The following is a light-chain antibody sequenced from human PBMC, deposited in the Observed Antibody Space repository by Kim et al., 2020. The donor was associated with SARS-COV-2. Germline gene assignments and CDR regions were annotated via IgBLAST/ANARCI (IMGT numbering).Light chain of an antibody. CDR3: TSYAGSNNLDV. J-gene: IGLJ1*01. V-gene: IGLV2-8*01. CDR2: EVN. Sequence: SIPTSCTGTSRAIDAYKYVSWYQQHPGKAPKLMIDEVNRRPSGVPDRFSGSKSGNTASLTVSGLQAEDEADYYCTSYAGSNNLDVFGTGTKVTVL. CDR1: SRAIDAYKY.